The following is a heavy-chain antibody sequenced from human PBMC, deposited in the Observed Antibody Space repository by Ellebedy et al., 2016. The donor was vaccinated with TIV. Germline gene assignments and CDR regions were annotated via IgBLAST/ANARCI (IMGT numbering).Heavy chain of an antibody. V-gene: IGHV3-74*01. CDR3: GSVFEY. CDR1: GFIFSNYW. J-gene: IGHJ4*02. CDR2: IDNDGSGT. Sequence: GESLKISCAASGFIFSNYWIHWVRQDAGKGLVWVSGIDNDGSGTFYADSVKGRFTISRDNAKNMVYLQMNSLRGEDTAVYYCGSVFEYWGQGSLVTVSS.